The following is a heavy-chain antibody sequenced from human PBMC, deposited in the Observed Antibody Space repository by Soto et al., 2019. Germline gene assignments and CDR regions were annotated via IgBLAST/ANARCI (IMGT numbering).Heavy chain of an antibody. J-gene: IGHJ3*02. CDR2: IWSNGINK. CDR1: GVTFRTYG. V-gene: IGHV3-33*01. Sequence: QVQLVESGGGVVQPGRSLRLSCAASGVTFRTYGMHWVRQAPGKGLEWVAVIWSNGINKYYADSVEGRFTISRDNTKDTLSLQMNSLRAEDTAVYYCVRERGTFNAFDIWGQGTIVTVSA. CDR3: VRERGTFNAFDI.